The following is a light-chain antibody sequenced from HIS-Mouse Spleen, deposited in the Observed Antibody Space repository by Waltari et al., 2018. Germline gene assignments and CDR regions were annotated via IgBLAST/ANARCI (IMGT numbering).Light chain of an antibody. CDR2: EDS. Sequence: SYELTQPPSVSVSPGQTARTTCPGDALPKKYPYWYQQKSGQAPALVIYEDSKRPSGIPERFSGSSSGTMATLTISGAQVEDEADYYCYSTDSSGNHRVFGGGTKLTVL. CDR1: ALPKKY. J-gene: IGLJ2*01. V-gene: IGLV3-10*01. CDR3: YSTDSSGNHRV.